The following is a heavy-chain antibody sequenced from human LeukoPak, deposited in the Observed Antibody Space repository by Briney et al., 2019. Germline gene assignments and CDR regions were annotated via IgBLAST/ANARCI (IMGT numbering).Heavy chain of an antibody. J-gene: IGHJ4*02. CDR3: ARGSIDYDSLKELDY. V-gene: IGHV4-59*01. D-gene: IGHD3-22*01. CDR2: IYYSGST. CDR1: GGSISSYY. Sequence: PSETLSLTCTVSGGSISSYYWSWIRQPPGKGLEWIGYIYYSGSTNYNPSLKSRVTISVDTSKNQFSLKLSSVTAADTAVYYCARGSIDYDSLKELDYWGQGTLVTVSS.